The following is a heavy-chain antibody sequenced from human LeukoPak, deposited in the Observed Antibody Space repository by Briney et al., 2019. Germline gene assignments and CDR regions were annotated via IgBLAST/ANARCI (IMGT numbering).Heavy chain of an antibody. CDR3: AKDETGIAAAGTFPGDY. CDR1: GFTFSSYG. V-gene: IGHV3-30*18. Sequence: GGSLRLSCAASGFTFSSYGMHWVRQAPGKGLEWVAVIPYDGSNKYYADSVKGRFTISRDNSKNTLYLQMNSLRAEDTAVYYCAKDETGIAAAGTFPGDYWGQGTLVTVSS. CDR2: IPYDGSNK. J-gene: IGHJ4*02. D-gene: IGHD6-13*01.